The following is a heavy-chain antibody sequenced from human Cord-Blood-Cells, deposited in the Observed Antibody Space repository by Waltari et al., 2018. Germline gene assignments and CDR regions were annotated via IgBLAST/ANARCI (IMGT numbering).Heavy chain of an antibody. CDR3: ARGGLAKTYYYDSSGYTDDAVDI. Sequence: QVQLQEPVPGLVKPSETLSLTCTVSGGSISSHYWSWIRQPPGKGLEWIGYIYYSGSTNYNPSLKSRVTISVDTSKNQFSRKLSSVTAADTAVYYCARGGLAKTYYYDSSGYTDDAVDIWGQGTMVTVSS. CDR2: IYYSGST. V-gene: IGHV4-59*11. D-gene: IGHD3-22*01. J-gene: IGHJ3*02. CDR1: GGSISSHY.